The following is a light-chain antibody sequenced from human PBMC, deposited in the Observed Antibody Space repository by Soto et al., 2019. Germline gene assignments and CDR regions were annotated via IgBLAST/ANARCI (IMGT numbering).Light chain of an antibody. CDR3: HQYGSSPQT. CDR2: GVS. CDR1: QSLNTKS. Sequence: EIVLTQSPGSLSLSPGERASLSCRASQSLNTKSLAWYQQKTGQPPRLLIHGVSNRATGIPDRFSGSGSGTDFSLTISRLEPEDFAVYYCHQYGSSPQTFGQGTKVEIK. V-gene: IGKV3-20*01. J-gene: IGKJ1*01.